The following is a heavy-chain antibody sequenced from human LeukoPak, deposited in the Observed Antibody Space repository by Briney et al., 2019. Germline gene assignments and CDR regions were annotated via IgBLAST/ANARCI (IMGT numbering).Heavy chain of an antibody. CDR1: GFTFSSYW. D-gene: IGHD1-26*01. CDR3: ARDSGSSDYFDY. CDR2: ISYDGSNK. V-gene: IGHV3-30-3*01. Sequence: GGSLRLSCAASGFTFSSYWMSWVRQAPGKGLEWVAVISYDGSNKYYADSVKGRFTISRDNSKNTLSLQMNSLRAEDTAVYYCARDSGSSDYFDYWGQGTLVTVSS. J-gene: IGHJ4*02.